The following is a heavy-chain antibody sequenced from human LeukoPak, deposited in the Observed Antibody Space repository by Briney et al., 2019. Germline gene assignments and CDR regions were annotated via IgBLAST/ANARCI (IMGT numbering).Heavy chain of an antibody. J-gene: IGHJ4*02. CDR1: GGSISSGGYY. Sequence: SETLSLTCTVSGGSISSGGYYWSWIRQHPGKGLEWIGYIYYSGSTYYNPSPKSRVTISVDTSKNQFSLKLSSVTAADTAVYYCARDPLPQYCSSTSCTYWGQGTLVTVSS. CDR2: IYYSGST. D-gene: IGHD2-2*01. V-gene: IGHV4-31*03. CDR3: ARDPLPQYCSSTSCTY.